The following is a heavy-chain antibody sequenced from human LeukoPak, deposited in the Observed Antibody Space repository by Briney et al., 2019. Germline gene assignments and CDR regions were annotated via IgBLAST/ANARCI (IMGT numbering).Heavy chain of an antibody. CDR1: GFTFSSYG. Sequence: PGGSLRLSCAASGFTFSSYGMHWVRQAPGKGLEWVAVIWYDGSNKYYAGSVKGRFTISRDNSRNTLYLQMNSLRAEDTAVYYCARGYYDFWSGYFPYYYYYGMDVWGQGTTVTVSS. CDR3: ARGYYDFWSGYFPYYYYYGMDV. J-gene: IGHJ6*02. D-gene: IGHD3-3*01. CDR2: IWYDGSNK. V-gene: IGHV3-33*01.